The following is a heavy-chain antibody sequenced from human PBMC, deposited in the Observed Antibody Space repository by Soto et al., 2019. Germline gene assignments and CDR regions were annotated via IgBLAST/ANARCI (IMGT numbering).Heavy chain of an antibody. CDR3: AKGLHLGELSLSGYFQH. D-gene: IGHD3-16*02. Sequence: GGSLRLSCAASGFTFSSYSMNWVRQAPGKGLEWVSYISSSSSTIYYADSVKGRFTISRDNAKNSLYLQMNSLRAEDTAVYYCAKGLHLGELSLSGYFQHWGQGTLVTVSS. CDR1: GFTFSSYS. J-gene: IGHJ1*01. V-gene: IGHV3-48*01. CDR2: ISSSSSTI.